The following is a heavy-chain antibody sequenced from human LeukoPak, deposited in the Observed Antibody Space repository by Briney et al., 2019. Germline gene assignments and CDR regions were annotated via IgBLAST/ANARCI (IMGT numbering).Heavy chain of an antibody. CDR2: IGGSGGST. V-gene: IGHV3-23*01. Sequence: GGSLRLSCAASGFTFSSYWMSWVRQAPGKGLEWVSAIGGSGGSTYYADSVKGRFTISGDNSKNTLYLQMNSLRAEDTAVYYCAKQSGGSGTYYYYWGQGTLVTVSS. CDR3: AKQSGGSGTYYYY. D-gene: IGHD3-10*01. CDR1: GFTFSSYW. J-gene: IGHJ4*02.